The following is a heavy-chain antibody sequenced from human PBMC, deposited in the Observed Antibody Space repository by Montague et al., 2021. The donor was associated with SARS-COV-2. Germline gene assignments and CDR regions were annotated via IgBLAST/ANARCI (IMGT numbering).Heavy chain of an antibody. Sequence: SETLSLTCTVSGGSISGYYWSWIRQPPGKGLEWIGYIYYSGSTNYNPSLKSRVTISVDTSKNQFSLKLSSVTAADTAVYYCVRDLVAGGMDVWGQGTTVTVSS. V-gene: IGHV4-59*01. J-gene: IGHJ6*02. D-gene: IGHD2-8*02. CDR2: IYYSGST. CDR1: GGSISGYY. CDR3: VRDLVAGGMDV.